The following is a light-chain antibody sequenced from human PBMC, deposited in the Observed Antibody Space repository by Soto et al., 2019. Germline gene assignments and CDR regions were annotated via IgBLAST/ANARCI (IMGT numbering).Light chain of an antibody. Sequence: EIVLTQSTATLSLSPGERATLSCRASQSVSSYLVWYQQKPGQAPRLLIYDASNRATGIPARFSGSGSGTDFTLTISSLEPEDFAVYYCQQRSNWTFGGGTKVEIK. CDR3: QQRSNWT. V-gene: IGKV3-11*01. J-gene: IGKJ4*01. CDR1: QSVSSY. CDR2: DAS.